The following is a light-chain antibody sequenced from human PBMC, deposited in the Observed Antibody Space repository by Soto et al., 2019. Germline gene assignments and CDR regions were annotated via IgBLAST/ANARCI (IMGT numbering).Light chain of an antibody. J-gene: IGKJ2*02. CDR3: QQRSSWPRT. CDR1: QSVNSY. CDR2: DAS. Sequence: EIVLTQSPATLSLSPGERSTLSCRASQSVNSYLAWYQQKPGQAPRLLIYDASNRATGIPARFSASGSGTDFTLTISSLEPEDFVVYYCQQRSSWPRTFGQGTKVDIK. V-gene: IGKV3-11*01.